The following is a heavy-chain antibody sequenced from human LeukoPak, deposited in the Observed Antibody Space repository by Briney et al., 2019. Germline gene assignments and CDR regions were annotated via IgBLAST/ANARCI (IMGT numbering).Heavy chain of an antibody. CDR2: IYTSGST. CDR3: ARESQYPFWSGYNYGMDV. V-gene: IGHV4-61*02. J-gene: IGHJ6*02. D-gene: IGHD3-3*01. CDR1: GGSISSGSYY. Sequence: PSQTLSLTCTVSGGSISSGSYYWSWIRQPAGKGLEWIGRIYTSGSTNYNPSLKSRVTISVDTSKNQFSLKLSSVTAADTAVYYCARESQYPFWSGYNYGMDVWGQGTTVTVSS.